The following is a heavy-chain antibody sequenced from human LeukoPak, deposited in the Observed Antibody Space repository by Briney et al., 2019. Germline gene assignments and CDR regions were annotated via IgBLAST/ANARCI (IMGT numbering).Heavy chain of an antibody. CDR3: ARIHDYGDLLDY. CDR2: IYSGGST. D-gene: IGHD4-17*01. Sequence: GSLELFRAASGFPVRSNHISWGRPAPGEGPEWVSVIYSGGSTYYADSVKGRFTISRDNSKNTLYLQMNSLRAEDTAVYYCARIHDYGDLLDYWGQGTLVTVSS. CDR1: GFPVRSNH. V-gene: IGHV3-53*01. J-gene: IGHJ4*02.